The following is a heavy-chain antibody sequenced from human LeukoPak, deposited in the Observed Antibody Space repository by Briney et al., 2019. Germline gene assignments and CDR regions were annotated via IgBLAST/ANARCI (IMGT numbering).Heavy chain of an antibody. CDR1: GFTFSSYG. Sequence: PGRSLRLSCAASGFTFSSYGMHWVRQAPGKGLEWVAVIWYDGSNKYYADSVKGRFTISRDNSKNTLYLQMNSLRAEYTAVYYCAKGSNWGSWFFDYWGQGTLVTVSS. D-gene: IGHD7-27*01. CDR2: IWYDGSNK. CDR3: AKGSNWGSWFFDY. J-gene: IGHJ4*02. V-gene: IGHV3-33*06.